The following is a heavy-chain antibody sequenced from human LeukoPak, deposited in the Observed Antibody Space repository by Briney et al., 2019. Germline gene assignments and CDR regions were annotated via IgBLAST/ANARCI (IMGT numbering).Heavy chain of an antibody. CDR1: GYTFTSYY. CDR2: INPSGGST. D-gene: IGHD3-10*01. CDR3: ARDLAVTMVRGVIITLNSGFDP. Sequence: GASVKVSCKASGYTFTSYYMHWVRQAPGQGLEWMGIINPSGGSTSYAQKFQGRVTMTRDTSTSTVYMELSSLRSEDTAVYYCARDLAVTMVRGVIITLNSGFDPWGQGTLVTVSS. J-gene: IGHJ5*02. V-gene: IGHV1-46*01.